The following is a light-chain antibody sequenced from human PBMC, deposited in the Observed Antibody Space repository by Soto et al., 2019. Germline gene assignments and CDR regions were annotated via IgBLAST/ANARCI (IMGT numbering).Light chain of an antibody. Sequence: DIQMTQSPSSLSASVVDTVTITRRASQIISTYLTWYQQKPGKAPKLLIYAAYNLQSGVPSRFSGSGSGTEFTLTISSLQSEDFAVYYCQQYNNWPLQTFGQGTKVDIK. J-gene: IGKJ1*01. CDR3: QQYNNWPLQT. V-gene: IGKV1-39*01. CDR2: AAY. CDR1: QIISTY.